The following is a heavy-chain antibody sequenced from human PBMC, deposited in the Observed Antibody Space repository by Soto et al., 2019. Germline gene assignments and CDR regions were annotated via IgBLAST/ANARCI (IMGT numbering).Heavy chain of an antibody. D-gene: IGHD6-13*01. CDR2: ISAYNGNT. Sequence: ASVKVSCKASGYTFTSYGISWVRQAPGQGLEWMGWISAYNGNTNYAQKLQGRVTMTTDTSTSTAYMVLRSLRSDDTAVYYCATIAAAGTDDAFDIWGQGTMVTVSS. J-gene: IGHJ3*02. CDR1: GYTFTSYG. CDR3: ATIAAAGTDDAFDI. V-gene: IGHV1-18*01.